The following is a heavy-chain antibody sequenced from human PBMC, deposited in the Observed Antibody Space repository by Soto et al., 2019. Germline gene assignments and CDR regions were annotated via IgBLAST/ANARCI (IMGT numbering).Heavy chain of an antibody. V-gene: IGHV4-59*08. CDR3: TRGLLTDLFDY. Sequence: PSETLSLTCTVSGGSISSYYWSWIRQPPGKGLEWIGYIYNSGSTNYNPSLKSRVTISVDTSKNQFSLKLSSVTAADTAVYYCTRGLLTDLFDYWGQGALVTVSS. CDR1: GGSISSYY. CDR2: IYNSGST. J-gene: IGHJ4*02.